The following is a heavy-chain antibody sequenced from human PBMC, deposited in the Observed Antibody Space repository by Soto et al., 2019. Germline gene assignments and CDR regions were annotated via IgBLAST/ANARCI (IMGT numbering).Heavy chain of an antibody. CDR1: GGSISSGGYF. J-gene: IGHJ3*02. V-gene: IGHV4-31*03. Sequence: QVQLQESGPGLVKPSQTLSLTCTVSGGSISSGGYFWSWIRQHPGKGLEWIGDINYSGSTYSNPSPKSRVTISVDTSKNQFSLKLSSVTAADTAVYYCARDILLWFGELPPRAHDAFDIWGQGTMVTVSS. CDR3: ARDILLWFGELPPRAHDAFDI. D-gene: IGHD3-10*01. CDR2: INYSGST.